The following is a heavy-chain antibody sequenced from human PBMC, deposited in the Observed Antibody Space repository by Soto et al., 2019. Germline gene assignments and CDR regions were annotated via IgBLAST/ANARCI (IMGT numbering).Heavy chain of an antibody. CDR2: IYESGST. CDR1: GGSIGSYY. CDR3: ARARITLVREIIKYNMDI. D-gene: IGHD3-10*01. V-gene: IGHV4-59*01. Sequence: KPSETLSLTCTVSGGSIGSYYWSWIRQPPGKGLEWIGYIYESGSTNSNPSLQSRVTISVDTSKNQFYLNLSPVTAADTATYYCARARITLVREIIKYNMDIWGPGTTVTVSS. J-gene: IGHJ6*02.